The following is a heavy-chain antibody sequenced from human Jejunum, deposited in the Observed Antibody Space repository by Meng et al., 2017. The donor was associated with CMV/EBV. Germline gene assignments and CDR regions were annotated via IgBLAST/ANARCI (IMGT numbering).Heavy chain of an antibody. J-gene: IGHJ4*02. CDR3: ARDPDYSTDWYGGGDF. D-gene: IGHD4-11*01. Sequence: FTFTTFSMNWVRQAPGKGLEWVSSISRTVGLTCYAGSVKGRFTISRDNGKSSVFLQMDSLRVEDTAVYYCARDPDYSTDWYGGGDFWGQGVLVTVSS. CDR1: FTFTTFS. CDR2: ISRTVGLT. V-gene: IGHV3-21*06.